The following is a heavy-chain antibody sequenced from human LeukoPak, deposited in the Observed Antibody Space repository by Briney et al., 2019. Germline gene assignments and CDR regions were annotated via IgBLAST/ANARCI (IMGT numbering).Heavy chain of an antibody. D-gene: IGHD2-21*01. Sequence: GGSLRLSCAASGFTFSSYAMSWVRQAPGKGLEWVSAISGSGGSTYYADSVKGRFTISRDNSKNTLYLQMNSLRAEDTAVYYCAKDFLVGSIVVVNPDETAEGNYWGQGTLVTVSS. V-gene: IGHV3-23*01. CDR1: GFTFSSYA. CDR3: AKDFLVGSIVVVNPDETAEGNY. J-gene: IGHJ4*02. CDR2: ISGSGGST.